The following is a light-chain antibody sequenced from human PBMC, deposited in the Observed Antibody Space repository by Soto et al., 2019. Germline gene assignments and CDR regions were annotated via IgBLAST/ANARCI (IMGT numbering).Light chain of an antibody. CDR2: AAS. CDR1: QSITTY. J-gene: IGKJ1*01. V-gene: IGKV1-39*01. Sequence: DIQMTQSPSSLSASVGDRVTITCRANQSITTYLNWYQQEPGKAPKVLIYAASTLQSGVPSRFSGSGSGADFTLTISSLQPADFATYYCQQSYSTSWTFGQGTKVDIK. CDR3: QQSYSTSWT.